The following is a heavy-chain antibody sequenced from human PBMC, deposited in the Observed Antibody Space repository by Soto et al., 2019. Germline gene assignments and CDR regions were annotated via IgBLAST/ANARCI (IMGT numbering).Heavy chain of an antibody. CDR3: AKDRSYYYYYGMDV. J-gene: IGHJ6*02. CDR2: ISYDGSNK. Sequence: PGGSLRLSCAASGFTFRSYGMHWVRQAPGKGLEWVAVISYDGSNKYYADSVKGRFTISRDNSKNTLYLQMNSLRAEDTAVYYCAKDRSYYYYYGMDVWGQGTTVTVSS. CDR1: GFTFRSYG. V-gene: IGHV3-30*18.